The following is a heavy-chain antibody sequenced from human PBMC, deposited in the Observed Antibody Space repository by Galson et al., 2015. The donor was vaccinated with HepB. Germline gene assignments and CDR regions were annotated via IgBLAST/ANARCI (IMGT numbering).Heavy chain of an antibody. Sequence: TLSLTCPVSGGSISSGGYYWSWIRQHPGKGLEWIGYVYYSGSTYYNPSLKSRVTISVDTSKNQFSLKLSSVPAADTAVYYCAREGTYCSGGSCYGFDPWGQGTLVTVSS. D-gene: IGHD2-15*01. V-gene: IGHV4-31*03. CDR3: AREGTYCSGGSCYGFDP. J-gene: IGHJ5*02. CDR1: GGSISSGGYY. CDR2: VYYSGST.